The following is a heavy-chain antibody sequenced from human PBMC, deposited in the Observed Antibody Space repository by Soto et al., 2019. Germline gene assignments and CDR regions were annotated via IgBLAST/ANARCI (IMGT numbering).Heavy chain of an antibody. CDR1: GYTFTSYY. Sequence: AASVKVSCKAPGYTFTSYYMHWVRQAPGQGLEWMGIINPSGGSTSYAQKFQGRVTMTRDTSTSTVYMELSSLRSEDTAVYYCARVGYYDFWSGYRGQTFYYYYYGMDVWGQGTTVTVSS. V-gene: IGHV1-46*01. J-gene: IGHJ6*02. D-gene: IGHD3-3*01. CDR2: INPSGGST. CDR3: ARVGYYDFWSGYRGQTFYYYYYGMDV.